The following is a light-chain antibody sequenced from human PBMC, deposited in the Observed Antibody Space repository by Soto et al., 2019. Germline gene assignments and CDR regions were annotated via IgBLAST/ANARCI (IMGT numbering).Light chain of an antibody. J-gene: IGKJ1*01. V-gene: IGKV3-20*01. CDR3: QQYGSSGT. CDR1: QSVSNNY. CDR2: GAS. Sequence: EIVMTQSPGTLSLSPGERATLSCRASQSVSNNYFAWYQQKPGQAPSLLIYGASNRANGLPYRFSGSGSGTDFTLTISRLEPDDFAVYYCQQYGSSGTFGQGTKVEIK.